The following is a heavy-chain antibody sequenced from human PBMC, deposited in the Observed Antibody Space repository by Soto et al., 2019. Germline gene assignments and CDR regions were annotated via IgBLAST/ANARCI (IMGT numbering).Heavy chain of an antibody. D-gene: IGHD3-10*01. J-gene: IGHJ3*02. CDR1: GFTFSSHA. CDR2: ISYDGSNK. CDR3: ARDGGAFDI. V-gene: IGHV3-30-3*01. Sequence: QVQLVESGGGVVQPGRSLRLSCAASGFTFSSHAMHWVRQAPGKGLECVAVISYDGSNKYYADSVKGRFTISRDNSKNTLYLQMNSLRAEDTAVYYCARDGGAFDIWGQGTMVTVSS.